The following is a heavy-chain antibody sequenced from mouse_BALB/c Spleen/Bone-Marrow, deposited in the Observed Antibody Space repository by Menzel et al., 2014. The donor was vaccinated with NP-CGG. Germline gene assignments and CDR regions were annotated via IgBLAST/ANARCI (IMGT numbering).Heavy chain of an antibody. CDR3: ARGGYASTAWFAY. V-gene: IGHV1-67*01. CDR1: GYTFTDYA. D-gene: IGHD1-1*01. Sequence: VQLQQSWPELVRPGVSVKISCKGSGYTFTDYAMHWVKQSHAKSLEWIGVINTYSGNTNYNQNFKGKATMTVDKSSSTAFMELARLTYEDSAIYYCARGGYASTAWFAYWGQGTLVTVSA. J-gene: IGHJ3*01. CDR2: INTYSGNT.